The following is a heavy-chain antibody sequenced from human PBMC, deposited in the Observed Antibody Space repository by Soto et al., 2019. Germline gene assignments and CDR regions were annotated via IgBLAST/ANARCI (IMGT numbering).Heavy chain of an antibody. J-gene: IGHJ5*02. CDR1: GFTFSSYA. V-gene: IGHV3-23*01. Sequence: XVSLGLSCAASGFTFSSYAMSWVRQAPGKGLEWVSAISGSGGSTYYADSVKGRFTISRDNSKNTLYLQMNSLRAEDTAVHYCAKDLPVAAPMEFDPWGQGTLVTVSS. CDR2: ISGSGGST. D-gene: IGHD6-13*01. CDR3: AKDLPVAAPMEFDP.